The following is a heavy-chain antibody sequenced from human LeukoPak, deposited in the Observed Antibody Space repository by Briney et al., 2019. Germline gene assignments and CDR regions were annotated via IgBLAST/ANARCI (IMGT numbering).Heavy chain of an antibody. J-gene: IGHJ4*02. D-gene: IGHD5-18*01. CDR2: IKKDGSEK. V-gene: IGHV3-7*01. CDR1: RFTFSSYW. CDR3: ARHLSGVTGYTYGRGIDY. Sequence: GGSLRLSCAASRFTFSSYWMSWVRQAPGKGLERVANIKKDGSEKYYVDSVKGRFTISRDNAKTSLYLQMNSLRAEDTAVYYCARHLSGVTGYTYGRGIDYWGQGTLVTVSS.